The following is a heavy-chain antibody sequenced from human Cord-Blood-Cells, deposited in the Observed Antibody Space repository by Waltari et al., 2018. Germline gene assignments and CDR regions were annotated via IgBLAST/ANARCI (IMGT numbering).Heavy chain of an antibody. J-gene: IGHJ5*02. V-gene: IGHV4-34*01. CDR2: INHSGST. CDR3: ARGGRYCSSTSCQNNWFDP. CDR1: GGSFSGYY. Sequence: QVQLQQWGAGLLKLSETLSLTCAVYGGSFSGYYWSWIRQPPGKGLEWIGEINHSGSTNYNPSLKSRVTISVDTSKNQFSLKLSSVTAADTAVYYCARGGRYCSSTSCQNNWFDPWGQGTLVTVSS. D-gene: IGHD2-2*01.